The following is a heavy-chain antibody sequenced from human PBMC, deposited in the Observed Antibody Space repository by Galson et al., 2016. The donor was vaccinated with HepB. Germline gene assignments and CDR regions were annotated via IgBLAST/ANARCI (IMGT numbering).Heavy chain of an antibody. V-gene: IGHV5-51*01. CDR3: VRGGDFWSGYPDY. J-gene: IGHJ4*02. CDR2: IYPRDSDT. D-gene: IGHD3-3*01. CDR1: GYSFTNYW. Sequence: QSGAEVKKPGDSLKISCESSGYSFTNYWIAWVRQMPGKGLEWMGVIYPRDSDTRYSPSFQGQVSISADKSISTAYLQWSSLKASDTAIYFCVRGGDFWSGYPDYWGQGTLVTVSS.